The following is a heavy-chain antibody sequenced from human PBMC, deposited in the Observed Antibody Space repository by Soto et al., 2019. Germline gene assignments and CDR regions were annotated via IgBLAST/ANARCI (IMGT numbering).Heavy chain of an antibody. CDR2: ISPHNGNT. CDR1: GYTFNTYF. Sequence: HVQLVQSGGELKKPGASVKVSCNTSGYTFNTYFITWVRQAPGQGLEWMGWISPHNGNTNYAEKFQGRVTMTADTITKTAYMELRNLRIDDTAVCYCARDTGNSFDYWGQGTPVTVSS. CDR3: ARDTGNSFDY. V-gene: IGHV1-18*01. J-gene: IGHJ4*02.